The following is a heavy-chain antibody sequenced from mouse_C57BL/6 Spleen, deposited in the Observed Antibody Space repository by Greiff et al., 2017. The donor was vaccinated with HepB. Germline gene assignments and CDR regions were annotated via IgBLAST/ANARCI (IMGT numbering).Heavy chain of an antibody. V-gene: IGHV5-9-1*02. CDR1: GSTFSSYA. J-gene: IGHJ2*01. CDR3: TRDLGGSSWD. CDR2: ISSGGDYI. Sequence: EVKLMESGEGLVKPGGSLKLSCAASGSTFSSYAMSWVRQTPEKRLEWVAYISSGGDYIYYADTVKGRFTISRDNARNTLYLQMSSLKSEDTAMYYCTRDLGGSSWDWGQGTTLTVSS. D-gene: IGHD1-1*01.